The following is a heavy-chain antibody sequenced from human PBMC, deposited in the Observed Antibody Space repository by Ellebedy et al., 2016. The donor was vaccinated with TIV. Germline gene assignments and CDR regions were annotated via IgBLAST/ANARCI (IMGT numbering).Heavy chain of an antibody. CDR3: ARATLYNRGDN. CDR1: GFTVSSNY. Sequence: GGSLRLXXAASGFTVSSNYMNWVRQAPGKGLEWVSIIYPDGGAYYAGSVKGRFTISRDSSQNTLSLQMNSLRVEDTAVYYCARATLYNRGDNWGQGTLVTASA. J-gene: IGHJ4*02. V-gene: IGHV3-53*01. D-gene: IGHD1-1*01. CDR2: IYPDGGA.